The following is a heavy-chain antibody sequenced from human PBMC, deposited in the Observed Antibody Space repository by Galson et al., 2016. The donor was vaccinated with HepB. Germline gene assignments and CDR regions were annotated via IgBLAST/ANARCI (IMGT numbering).Heavy chain of an antibody. CDR3: ARDIGFGESIDY. Sequence: SLRLSCATSGFTMHNFGIHWVRQAPGKGLEWVTVAWYDGTNQFYIDSVKSRFATSRDNSKSTVYLQMNSLRVDDTAVYYCARDIGFGESIDYWGQGTLVTVSS. CDR2: AWYDGTNQ. CDR1: GFTMHNFG. D-gene: IGHD3-10*01. J-gene: IGHJ4*02. V-gene: IGHV3-33*01.